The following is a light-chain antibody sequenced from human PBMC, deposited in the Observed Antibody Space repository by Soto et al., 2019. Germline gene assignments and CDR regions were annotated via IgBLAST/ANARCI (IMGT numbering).Light chain of an antibody. CDR2: AAS. CDR1: QGINNY. J-gene: IGKJ5*01. Sequence: DIQMTQSPSSLSASVGSRVSITCRASQGINNYLAWYQQKPGKVPKVLIYAASTLQPGVPSRFSGSGSGTDFTLTINSLQPDDIATYYCQNYDSYPFTFGQGTRLEIK. V-gene: IGKV1-27*01. CDR3: QNYDSYPFT.